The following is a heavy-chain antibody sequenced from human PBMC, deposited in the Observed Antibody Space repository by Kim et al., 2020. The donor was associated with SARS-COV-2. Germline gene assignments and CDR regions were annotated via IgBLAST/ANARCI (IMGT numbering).Heavy chain of an antibody. V-gene: IGHV4-59*08. D-gene: IGHD6-6*01. J-gene: IGHJ6*03. CDR2: IYYSGST. Sequence: SETLSLTCTVSGGSISSYYWSWIRQPPGKGLEWIGYIYYSGSTNYNPSLKSRVTISVDTSKNQFSLKLSSVTAADTAVYYCARLQLVADYMDVWGKGTTV. CDR1: GGSISSYY. CDR3: ARLQLVADYMDV.